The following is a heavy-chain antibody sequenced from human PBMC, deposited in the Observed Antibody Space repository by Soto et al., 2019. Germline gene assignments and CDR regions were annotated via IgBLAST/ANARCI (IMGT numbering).Heavy chain of an antibody. D-gene: IGHD3-16*01. CDR3: AKGDGGYFDH. Sequence: EVQLLESGGGLVQPGGSLRLSCIASGFSFSNYAMIWVRQAPGKGPEWVSSIEISGRSTYYADAVKGRFTISIDDSKNAVYLQMNSLRGEDTAVYFCAKGDGGYFDHWGQGSVVTVSS. V-gene: IGHV3-23*05. CDR2: IEISGRST. J-gene: IGHJ4*02. CDR1: GFSFSNYA.